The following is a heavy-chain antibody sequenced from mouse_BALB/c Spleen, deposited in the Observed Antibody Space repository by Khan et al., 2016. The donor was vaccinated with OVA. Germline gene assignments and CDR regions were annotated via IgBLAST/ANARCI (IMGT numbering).Heavy chain of an antibody. V-gene: IGHV2-6-4*01. Sequence: QVQLKESGPGLVAPSQSLSITCTVSGFSLSRYNIHWVRHPPGKGLNWLGMIWGGGGTDYNSTLKSRLSISKDNSKSQVFLRMNSLQTDDTAMYYCARAYYRYDGYYAMDYWGQGTSVTVSS. D-gene: IGHD2-14*01. CDR3: ARAYYRYDGYYAMDY. J-gene: IGHJ4*01. CDR1: GFSLSRYN. CDR2: IWGGGGT.